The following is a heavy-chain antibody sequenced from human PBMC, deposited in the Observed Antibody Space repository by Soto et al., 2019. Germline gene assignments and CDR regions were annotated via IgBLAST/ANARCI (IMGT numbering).Heavy chain of an antibody. V-gene: IGHV4-4*07. CDR3: AKGRGFYSDNYFDP. CDR1: LDSISNSY. J-gene: IGHJ5*02. Sequence: QVQLLESGPGLVKPSETLSLTCSVSLDSISNSYWTWIRQPAGQGLEWIGHIYSSGNVNYNPSLTSRVTMSLDTSKNQFSLSLKSVTAADTAIYYCAKGRGFYSDNYFDPWGQGTQVTVSS. D-gene: IGHD3-22*01. CDR2: IYSSGNV.